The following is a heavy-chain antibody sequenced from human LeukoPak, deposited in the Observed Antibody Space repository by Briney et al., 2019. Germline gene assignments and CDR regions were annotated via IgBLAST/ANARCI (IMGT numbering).Heavy chain of an antibody. CDR1: GYTFTGYY. Sequence: ASVKVSCKASGYTFTGYYMHWVRQAPGQGLEWMGWINPNSGGTNYAQKFQGRVTMTRDTSISTAYMELSRLRSDDTAVYYCARDREDCSSTSCYTSSGWSDPWGQGTLVTVSS. V-gene: IGHV1-2*02. J-gene: IGHJ5*02. CDR2: INPNSGGT. CDR3: ARDREDCSSTSCYTSSGWSDP. D-gene: IGHD2-2*02.